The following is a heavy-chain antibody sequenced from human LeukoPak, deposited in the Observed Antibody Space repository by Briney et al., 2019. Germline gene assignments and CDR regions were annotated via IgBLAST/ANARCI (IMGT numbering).Heavy chain of an antibody. CDR3: ARGVAVAGTGAFDI. CDR2: ISSSGSTI. J-gene: IGHJ3*02. Sequence: GGSLRLSCAASGFTFSSYSMNWVRQAPGKGLEWVSYISSSGSTIYYADSVKGRFTISRDNAKNSLYLQMNSLRAEDTAVYYCARGVAVAGTGAFDIWGQGTMVTVSS. V-gene: IGHV3-48*04. CDR1: GFTFSSYS. D-gene: IGHD6-19*01.